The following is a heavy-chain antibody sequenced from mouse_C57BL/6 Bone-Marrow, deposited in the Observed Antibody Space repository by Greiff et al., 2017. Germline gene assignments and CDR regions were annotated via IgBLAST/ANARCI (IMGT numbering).Heavy chain of an antibody. CDR1: GFTFSDYY. D-gene: IGHD2-2*01. Sequence: EVKLVESGGGLVQPGGSLKLSCAASGFTFSDYYMYWVRQTPEKRLEWVAYISNGGGSTYYPDTVKGRFTISRDNAKNTLYLQMSRLKSEDTAMYYCARHVRGYPFAYWGQGTLVTVSA. V-gene: IGHV5-12*01. CDR3: ARHVRGYPFAY. CDR2: ISNGGGST. J-gene: IGHJ3*01.